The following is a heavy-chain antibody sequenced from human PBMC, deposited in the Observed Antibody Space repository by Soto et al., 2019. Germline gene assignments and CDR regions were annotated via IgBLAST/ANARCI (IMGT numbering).Heavy chain of an antibody. CDR3: AITRPIDPSIDY. D-gene: IGHD3-10*01. CDR1: GFTFSSYG. Sequence: GESLKISCAASGFTFSSYGMHWVRQAPGKGLEWVAVISYDGSNKYYADSVKGRFTISRDNSKNTPYLQMNSLGAEDTAVYYCAITRPIDPSIDYWGQGTLVTVSS. V-gene: IGHV3-30*03. CDR2: ISYDGSNK. J-gene: IGHJ4*02.